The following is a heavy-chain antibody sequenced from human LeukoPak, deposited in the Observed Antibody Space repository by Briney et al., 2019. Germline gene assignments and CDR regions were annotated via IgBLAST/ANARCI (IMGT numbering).Heavy chain of an antibody. D-gene: IGHD2-15*01. CDR1: GFTFSSYS. J-gene: IGHJ4*02. CDR3: AARGQVAGSPFDY. CDR2: ISSSSSYI. Sequence: PGGSLRLSCAASGFTFSSYSMNWVRQAPGKGLEWVSSISSSSSYIYYADSVKGRFTISRDNAKNSLYLQMNSLRAEDTAVYYCAARGQVAGSPFDYWGQGTLVTVSS. V-gene: IGHV3-21*01.